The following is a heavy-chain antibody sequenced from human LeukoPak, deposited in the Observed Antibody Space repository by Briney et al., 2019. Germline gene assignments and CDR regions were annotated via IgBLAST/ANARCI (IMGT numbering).Heavy chain of an antibody. CDR2: IYPGDSDT. CDR1: GYRFTNYW. J-gene: IGHJ3*02. Sequence: GESLQISCKGSGYRFTNYWIGWVRQTPGKGLEWMGIIYPGDSDTRYSPSFQGQVTISADKSISTAYLQWSSLKASDTDMYFCARGTSGSYADAFDIWGQGTMVTVSS. CDR3: ARGTSGSYADAFDI. D-gene: IGHD1-26*01. V-gene: IGHV5-51*01.